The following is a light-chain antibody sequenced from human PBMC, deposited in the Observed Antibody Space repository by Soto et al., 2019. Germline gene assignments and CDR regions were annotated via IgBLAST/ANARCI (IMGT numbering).Light chain of an antibody. V-gene: IGLV2-8*01. J-gene: IGLJ1*01. CDR1: SSDVGGYNY. Sequence: QSVLTQPPSASGAPGQSVTISCTGTSSDVGGYNYVSWYQQHPGKPPKLMIYEVSKRPSGVPDRFSGSKSGNTASLTVSGLQAEDEADYYCSSYAGSNNLVFGTGTKLTVL. CDR3: SSYAGSNNLV. CDR2: EVS.